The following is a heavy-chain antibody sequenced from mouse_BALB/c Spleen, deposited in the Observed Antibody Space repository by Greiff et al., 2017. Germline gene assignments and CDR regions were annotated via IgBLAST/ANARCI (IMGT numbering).Heavy chain of an antibody. CDR2: ISYDGSN. CDR1: GYSITSCYY. CDR3: ARYGNPFAY. J-gene: IGHJ3*01. Sequence: EVQLQESGPGLVKPSQSLSLTCSVTGYSITSCYYWYWIRQFPGNILEWMGYISYDGSNNYNPSLKNRISITRDTSKNQFFLKLNSVTTEDTATYYCARYGNPFAYWGQGTLVTVSA. D-gene: IGHD2-1*01. V-gene: IGHV3-6*02.